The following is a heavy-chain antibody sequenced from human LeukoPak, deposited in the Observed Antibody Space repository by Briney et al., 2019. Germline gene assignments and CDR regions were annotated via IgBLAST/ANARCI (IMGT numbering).Heavy chain of an antibody. Sequence: PSETLSLTCAVYGGSFSGYYWSWIRQPPGKGLEWIGEINHSGSTNYNPSLKSRVTISVDTSKNQFSLKLSSVTAADTAVYYCARGSHYYGIDYWGQGTLVTVSS. CDR2: INHSGST. CDR3: ARGSHYYGIDY. CDR1: GGSFSGYY. D-gene: IGHD3-10*01. J-gene: IGHJ4*02. V-gene: IGHV4-34*01.